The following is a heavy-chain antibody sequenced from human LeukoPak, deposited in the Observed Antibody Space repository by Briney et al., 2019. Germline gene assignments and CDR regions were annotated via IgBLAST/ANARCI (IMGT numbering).Heavy chain of an antibody. J-gene: IGHJ4*02. CDR1: GFTFTRYW. CDR2: ISGSGGST. CDR3: AKEETTNCSSTSCYFAY. Sequence: GGSLRLSCAASGFTFTRYWMSWVRQAPGKGLEWVSAISGSGGSTYYADSVKGRFTISRDNSKNTLYLQMNSLRAEDTALYYCAKEETTNCSSTSCYFAYWGQGTLVTVSS. V-gene: IGHV3-23*01. D-gene: IGHD2-2*01.